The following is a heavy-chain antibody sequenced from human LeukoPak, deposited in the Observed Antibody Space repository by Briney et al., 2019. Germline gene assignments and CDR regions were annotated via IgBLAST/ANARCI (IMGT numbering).Heavy chain of an antibody. V-gene: IGHV3-33*01. J-gene: IGHJ6*03. Sequence: PGRSLRLSCAASGFTFSSYGMHRVRQAPGKGLEWVAVIWYDGSNKYYADSVKGRFTISRDNSKNTLYLQMNSLRAEDTAVYYCARKHIVAGYYYMDVWGKGTTVTVSS. D-gene: IGHD5-12*01. CDR1: GFTFSSYG. CDR2: IWYDGSNK. CDR3: ARKHIVAGYYYMDV.